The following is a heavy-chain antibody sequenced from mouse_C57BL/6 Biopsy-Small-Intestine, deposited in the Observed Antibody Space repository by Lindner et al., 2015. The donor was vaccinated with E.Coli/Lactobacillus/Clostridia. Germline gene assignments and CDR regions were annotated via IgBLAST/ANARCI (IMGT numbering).Heavy chain of an antibody. CDR1: GYTFTSYD. Sequence: VQLQESGPELVKPGASVKLSCKASGYTFTSYDINWVKQRPGQGLEWIGWIYPRDGSTIYNEKFKGKATLTVDTSSSTAYMGLHSLTSKDSAVYFCARYDYDGAYWGQGTLVTVSA. CDR2: IYPRDGST. V-gene: IGHV1-85*01. J-gene: IGHJ3*01. CDR3: ARYDYDGAY. D-gene: IGHD2-4*01.